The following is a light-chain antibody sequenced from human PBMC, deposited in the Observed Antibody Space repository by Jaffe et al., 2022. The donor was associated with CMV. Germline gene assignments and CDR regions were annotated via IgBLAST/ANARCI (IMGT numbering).Light chain of an antibody. CDR1: SSDVGNYNL. CDR2: EVT. Sequence: QSALTQPASVSGSPGQSITISCTGTSSDVGNYNLVSWYQQHPGNAPKLIIYEVTKRPSGVSDRFSGSKSGNSASLTISGLQAEDEADYYCCSYTGRSSLVFGGGTKVTVL. CDR3: CSYTGRSSLV. V-gene: IGLV2-23*02. J-gene: IGLJ2*01.